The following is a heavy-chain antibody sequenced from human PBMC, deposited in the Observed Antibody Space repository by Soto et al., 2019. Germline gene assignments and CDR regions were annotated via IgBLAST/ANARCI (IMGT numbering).Heavy chain of an antibody. CDR1: GGSISDVDYF. V-gene: IGHV4-30-4*01. CDR3: ARDRVPSYAYGMDV. Sequence: QVQLQESGPGLVKPSQTLSLTCTVSGGSISDVDYFWTWIRQPPGKGLEWLGYIYYSGSTYNNPSLNIRLAVSVDTSKNQFSLKLSTATAADTAVYYCARDRVPSYAYGMDVWGQGTTVTVSS. J-gene: IGHJ6*02. D-gene: IGHD2-2*01. CDR2: IYYSGST.